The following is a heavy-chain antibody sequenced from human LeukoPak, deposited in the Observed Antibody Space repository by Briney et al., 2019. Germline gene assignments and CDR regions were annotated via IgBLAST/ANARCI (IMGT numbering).Heavy chain of an antibody. CDR1: GYTFTNYA. D-gene: IGHD1-14*01. V-gene: IGHV7-4-1*01. CDR2: INTNTGIP. J-gene: IGHJ4*02. CDR3: ATTLNRGLRYFDY. Sequence: GASVTVSCTASGYTFTNYAMNWVRQAPGQGLEWMGWINTNTGIPTYAQGFTGRFAFSLDTSVSTAYLQIAGLKAEDTAVYYCATTLNRGLRYFDYWGQGTLVTVSS.